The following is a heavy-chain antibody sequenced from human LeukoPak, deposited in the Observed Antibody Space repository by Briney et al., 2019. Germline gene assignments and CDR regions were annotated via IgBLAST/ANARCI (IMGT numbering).Heavy chain of an antibody. CDR1: EFSFPNYA. CDR3: AKQGGIDFWSGYNYMDV. V-gene: IGHV3-23*01. CDR2: ISGSGGGT. Sequence: PAGGSLRLSCVGSEFSFPNYAMSWVRQAPGRGLEWVSSISGSGGGTYYADSVKGRFTISRDNSKNTLYLQMNSLRAEDTAVYYCAKQGGIDFWSGYNYMDVWGKGTTVTVSS. J-gene: IGHJ6*03. D-gene: IGHD3-3*01.